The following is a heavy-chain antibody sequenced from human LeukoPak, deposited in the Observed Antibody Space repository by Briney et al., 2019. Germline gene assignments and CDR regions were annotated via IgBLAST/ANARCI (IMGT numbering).Heavy chain of an antibody. Sequence: SETLSLTCTVSGGPISSSGYYWGWIRQPPGKGLEWIGSIYYSGITYDNPSLKSRVTISVDTSKNQFSLKVNSVTAADTAVYFCARDRQQLARRRGYNWFDPWGQGTLVTVSS. CDR3: ARDRQQLARRRGYNWFDP. V-gene: IGHV4-39*07. J-gene: IGHJ5*02. D-gene: IGHD6-13*01. CDR2: IYYSGIT. CDR1: GGPISSSGYY.